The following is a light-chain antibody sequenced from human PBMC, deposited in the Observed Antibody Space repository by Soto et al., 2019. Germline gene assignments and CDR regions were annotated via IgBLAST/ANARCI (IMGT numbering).Light chain of an antibody. CDR2: AAS. Sequence: SQMTQSPSSLSASFGDRVASTCPASQGIGVYLAWSQQNTGNAPKLLIYAASTLQSGVPYRFSGSGSGTDFTLTISGLQPEDVATYYCQKYNSAPLTFGGGTKVDI. V-gene: IGKV1-27*01. CDR3: QKYNSAPLT. J-gene: IGKJ4*01. CDR1: QGIGVY.